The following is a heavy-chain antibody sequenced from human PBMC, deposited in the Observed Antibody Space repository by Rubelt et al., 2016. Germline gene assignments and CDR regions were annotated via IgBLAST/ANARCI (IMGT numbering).Heavy chain of an antibody. D-gene: IGHD6-13*01. J-gene: IGHJ4*02. CDR2: INHSGFA. V-gene: IGHV4-34*01. CDR3: ARGGTNIASSPNFDW. CDR1: GGSLSGYF. Sequence: KPSETLSLTCGVYGGSLSGYFWNWIRQSPGTGLEWIGEINHSGFANYNPSLKSRVTMSVDTAKNQFSLKVNFVTAADTAVYYCARGGTNIASSPNFDWWGQGTLVTVSS.